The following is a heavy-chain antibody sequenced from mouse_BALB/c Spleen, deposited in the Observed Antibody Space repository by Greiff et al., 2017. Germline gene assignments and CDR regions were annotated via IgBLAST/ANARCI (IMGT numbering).Heavy chain of an antibody. Sequence: DVMLVESGGGLVQPGGSRKLSCAASGFTFSSFGMHWVRQAPEKGLEWVAYISSGSSTIYYADTVKGRFTISRDNPKNTLFLQMTSLRSEDTAMYYCARSSMVRVFDYWGQGTTLTVSS. CDR2: ISSGSSTI. J-gene: IGHJ2*01. CDR1: GFTFSSFG. D-gene: IGHD2-10*02. CDR3: ARSSMVRVFDY. V-gene: IGHV5-17*02.